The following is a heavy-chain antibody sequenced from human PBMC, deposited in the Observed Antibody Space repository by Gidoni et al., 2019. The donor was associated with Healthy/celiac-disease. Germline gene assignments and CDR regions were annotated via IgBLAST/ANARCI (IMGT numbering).Heavy chain of an antibody. D-gene: IGHD2-15*01. CDR1: GFTFSSYE. Sequence: EVQLVESGGGLVQPGGSLRLSCAASGFTFSSYEMNWVRQAPGEGLEWVAYISSSGSTIYYADSVKGRFTISSDNAKNSLYLQMNSLRAEDTAVYYCARPVSHVGFDYWGQGTLVTVSS. CDR2: ISSSGSTI. CDR3: ARPVSHVGFDY. J-gene: IGHJ4*02. V-gene: IGHV3-48*03.